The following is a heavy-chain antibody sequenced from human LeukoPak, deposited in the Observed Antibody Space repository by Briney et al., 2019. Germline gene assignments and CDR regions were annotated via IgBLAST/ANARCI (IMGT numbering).Heavy chain of an antibody. D-gene: IGHD3-3*01. CDR3: ARGHVDFWSGYPHYYYYYGMDV. J-gene: IGHJ6*02. Sequence: SETLSLTCTVSGGSISSYYWSWIRQPPGKGLEWIGYIYYSGSTNYNSSLKSRVTISVDTSKNQFSLRLSSVTAADTAVYYCARGHVDFWSGYPHYYYYYGMDVWGQGTTVTVSS. V-gene: IGHV4-59*01. CDR1: GGSISSYY. CDR2: IYYSGST.